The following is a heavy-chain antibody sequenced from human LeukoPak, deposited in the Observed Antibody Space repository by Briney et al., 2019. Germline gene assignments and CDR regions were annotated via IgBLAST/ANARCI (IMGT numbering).Heavy chain of an antibody. J-gene: IGHJ4*02. Sequence: ASVKVSCKASGYTFTSYGISWVRQAPGQGLEWMGWISAYNVNTNYAQKLQGRVTMTTDTSTSTAYMELRSLRSDDTDVYYCARARYPMREIEFDYWGQGTLVTVSS. CDR3: ARARYPMREIEFDY. CDR1: GYTFTSYG. V-gene: IGHV1-18*01. CDR2: ISAYNVNT. D-gene: IGHD1-1*01.